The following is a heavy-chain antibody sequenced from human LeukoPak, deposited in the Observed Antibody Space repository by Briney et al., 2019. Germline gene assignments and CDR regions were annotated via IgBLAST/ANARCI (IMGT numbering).Heavy chain of an antibody. J-gene: IGHJ4*02. CDR3: ARCREGGSRPYYFDY. CDR2: IYTSGST. D-gene: IGHD1-1*01. CDR1: GGSISSDY. V-gene: IGHV4-4*07. Sequence: SETLSLTCTVSGGSISSDYWSWIRQPAGKGLEWIGRIYTSGSTSYNPSLKSRVTMSIDTSKNQFSLNLTSVTVADTAVYYCARCREGGSRPYYFDYWGQGTLVTVSS.